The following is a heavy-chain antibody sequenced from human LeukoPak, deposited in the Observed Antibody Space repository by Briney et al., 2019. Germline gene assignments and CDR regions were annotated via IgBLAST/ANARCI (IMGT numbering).Heavy chain of an antibody. J-gene: IGHJ4*02. CDR1: GGTFSSYA. D-gene: IGHD3-22*01. V-gene: IGHV1-69*04. CDR3: ARGGLYYYDSSGQNFDY. CDR2: ITPILGIA. Sequence: SVKVSCKASGGTFSSYAISWVRQAPGQGLEWMGRITPILGIANYAQKFQGRVTITADKSTSTAYMELSSLRSEDTAVYYCARGGLYYYDSSGQNFDYWGQGTLVTVSS.